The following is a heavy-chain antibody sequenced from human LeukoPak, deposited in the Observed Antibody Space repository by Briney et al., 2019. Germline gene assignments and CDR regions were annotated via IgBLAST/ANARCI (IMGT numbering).Heavy chain of an antibody. Sequence: GGSLRLSCAASGFTFSDYSMSWVRQAPGKGLEWVANIKQDGSEKYYVDSVKGRFTISRDNAKNSLYLQMNSLRAEDTAVYYCANSSGLGWFDPWGQGTLVTVSS. D-gene: IGHD3-22*01. CDR1: GFTFSDYS. J-gene: IGHJ5*02. CDR3: ANSSGLGWFDP. V-gene: IGHV3-7*01. CDR2: IKQDGSEK.